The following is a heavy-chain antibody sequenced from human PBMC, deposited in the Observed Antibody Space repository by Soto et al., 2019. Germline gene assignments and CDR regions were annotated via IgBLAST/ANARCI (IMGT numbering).Heavy chain of an antibody. Sequence: QLQLQESGPGLVKPSETLSLTCTVSGGSISSSSYYWGWIRQPPGKGLEWIGSIYYSGSTYYNPSPTSRVTISVDTSKNQFSLKLSSVTAADTAVYYCARQPLYCSGGSCYPFYYYYYMDVWGKGTTVTVSS. CDR1: GGSISSSSYY. CDR3: ARQPLYCSGGSCYPFYYYYYMDV. D-gene: IGHD2-15*01. CDR2: IYYSGST. J-gene: IGHJ6*03. V-gene: IGHV4-39*01.